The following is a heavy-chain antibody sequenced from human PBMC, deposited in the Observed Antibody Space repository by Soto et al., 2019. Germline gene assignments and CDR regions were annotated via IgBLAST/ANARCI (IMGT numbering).Heavy chain of an antibody. CDR2: IYYSGST. CDR1: GGSISSGGYY. Sequence: PSETLSLTCTVSGGSISSGGYYWSWIRQHPGKGLEWIGYIYYSGSTYYNPSLKSRVTISVDTSKNQFSLKLSSVTAADTAVYYCARVGGVYGYRPSGWFDPWGQGTLVTVSS. J-gene: IGHJ5*02. V-gene: IGHV4-31*03. D-gene: IGHD6-13*01. CDR3: ARVGGVYGYRPSGWFDP.